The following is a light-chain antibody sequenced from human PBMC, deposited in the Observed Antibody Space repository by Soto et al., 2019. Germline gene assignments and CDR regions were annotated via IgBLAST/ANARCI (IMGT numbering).Light chain of an antibody. V-gene: IGLV1-40*01. CDR2: GNS. Sequence: ELTQPPSVSGAPGQRVTISCTGSSSNIGAGYDVHWYQQLPGTAPKLLIYGNSNRPSGVPDRFSGSKSGTSASLAITGLQAEDEADYYCQSSDSSLNVFGTGTKVTVL. J-gene: IGLJ1*01. CDR1: SSNIGAGYD. CDR3: QSSDSSLNV.